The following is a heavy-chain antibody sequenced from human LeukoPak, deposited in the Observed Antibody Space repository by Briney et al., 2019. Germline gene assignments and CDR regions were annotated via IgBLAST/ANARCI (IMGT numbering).Heavy chain of an antibody. CDR2: IFHRGGT. V-gene: IGHV4-59*06. J-gene: IGHJ4*02. D-gene: IGHD2-15*01. CDR1: GGPISSYY. Sequence: SETLSLTCTVSGGPISSYYWSWIRQPPGKGLEWIGYIFHRGGTSYNPSLKSRILFSVDTSQNQFSLKLNSVTAADTAVYYCVREILYCSGGSCYRGPFDNWGQGTLVTVSA. CDR3: VREILYCSGGSCYRGPFDN.